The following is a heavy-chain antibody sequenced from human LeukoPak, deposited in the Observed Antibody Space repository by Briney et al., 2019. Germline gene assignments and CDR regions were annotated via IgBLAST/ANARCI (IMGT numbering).Heavy chain of an antibody. Sequence: GASVKVSCKASGGTFSSYAISWVRQAPGQGLEWMGRIIPIFGTANYAQKFQGRVTITTDESTSTAYMELSSLRSEDTAVYYCASGEPNWNYVPMDVWGKGTTVTVSS. CDR1: GGTFSSYA. V-gene: IGHV1-69*05. CDR2: IIPIFGTA. CDR3: ASGEPNWNYVPMDV. J-gene: IGHJ6*03. D-gene: IGHD1-7*01.